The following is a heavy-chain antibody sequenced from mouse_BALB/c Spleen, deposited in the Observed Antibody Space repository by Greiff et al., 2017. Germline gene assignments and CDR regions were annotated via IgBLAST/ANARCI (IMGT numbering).Heavy chain of an antibody. J-gene: IGHJ4*01. V-gene: IGHV5-12-1*01. CDR3: ARPIYYDYSYYYAMDY. Sequence: EVKLMESGGGLVKPGGSLKLSCAASGFAFSSYDMSWVRQTPEKRLEWVAYISSGGGSTYYPDTVKGRFTISRDNAKNTLYLQMSSLKSEDTAMYYCARPIYYDYSYYYAMDYWGQGTSVTVSS. CDR2: ISSGGGST. D-gene: IGHD2-4*01. CDR1: GFAFSSYD.